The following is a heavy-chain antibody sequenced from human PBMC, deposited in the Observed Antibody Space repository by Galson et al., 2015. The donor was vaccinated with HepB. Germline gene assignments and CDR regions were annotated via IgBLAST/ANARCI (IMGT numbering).Heavy chain of an antibody. Sequence: SVKVSCKVSEYTLSELTMHWVRQAPGEGLEWMGGFDLEDGETIYAEKFQGRVTMAEDTSTDTAYMELRSLRSQDTAVYYFAADLGLVPLARRGQGTLVTVSS. V-gene: IGHV1-24*01. CDR2: FDLEDGET. D-gene: IGHD6-6*01. CDR1: EYTLSELT. CDR3: AADLGLVPLAR. J-gene: IGHJ4*02.